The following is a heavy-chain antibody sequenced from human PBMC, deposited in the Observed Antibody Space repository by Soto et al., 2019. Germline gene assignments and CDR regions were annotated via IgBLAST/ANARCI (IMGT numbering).Heavy chain of an antibody. D-gene: IGHD7-27*01. Sequence: QPGGSLRLSCAASGFTFSSYGMHCVRRAPGKGLEWVSYISSSSSVIDYADSVKGRFTVSRDNARNSLYLQMNSLRAEDTAVYYCARDLSWGSNWYYYMDVWGKGTTVTVSS. CDR2: ISSSSSVI. CDR3: ARDLSWGSNWYYYMDV. J-gene: IGHJ6*03. CDR1: GFTFSSYG. V-gene: IGHV3-48*01.